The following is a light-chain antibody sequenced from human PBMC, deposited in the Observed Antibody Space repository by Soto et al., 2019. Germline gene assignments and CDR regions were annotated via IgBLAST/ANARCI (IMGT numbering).Light chain of an antibody. CDR2: AAS. J-gene: IGKJ4*01. Sequence: IQMTQSPSTLSASVGDRVTVTCRASQGISSDLGWFQQKPGKAPKLLIYAASSLQSGVPSRFSGRGSGTYFTLTISGLQVEDSATYYCLQEYRYPLTFGGGTKVDIK. V-gene: IGKV1-6*01. CDR3: LQEYRYPLT. CDR1: QGISSD.